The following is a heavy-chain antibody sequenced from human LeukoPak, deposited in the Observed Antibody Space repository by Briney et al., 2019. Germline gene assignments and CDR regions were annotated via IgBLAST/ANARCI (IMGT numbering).Heavy chain of an antibody. D-gene: IGHD3-22*01. V-gene: IGHV3-21*01. CDR1: GLTFSSYS. J-gene: IGHJ5*02. Sequence: GESLRLSCAASGLTFSSYSFHWVRQAPGKGLECVSSITTRSGTYTYYADSVKGRFIISRDNAKNSLYLQMNSLRSDDTAVYYCASSGAISMIRNNWFDPWGQGTLVTVSA. CDR3: ASSGAISMIRNNWFDP. CDR2: ITTRSGTYT.